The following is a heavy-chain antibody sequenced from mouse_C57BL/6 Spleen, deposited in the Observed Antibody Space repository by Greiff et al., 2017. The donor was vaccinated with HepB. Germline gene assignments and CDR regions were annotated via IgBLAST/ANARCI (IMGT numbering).Heavy chain of an antibody. CDR2: INPNNGGT. Sequence: VQLQQSGPELVKPGASVKIPCKASGYKFTDYNMDWVKQSHGKSLEWIGDINPNNGGTIYNQKFKGKATLTVDKSSSTAYMELRSLTSEDTAVYYCARGMALWSLFDYWGQGTTLTVSS. CDR3: ARGMALWSLFDY. D-gene: IGHD1-1*02. J-gene: IGHJ2*01. CDR1: GYKFTDYN. V-gene: IGHV1-18*01.